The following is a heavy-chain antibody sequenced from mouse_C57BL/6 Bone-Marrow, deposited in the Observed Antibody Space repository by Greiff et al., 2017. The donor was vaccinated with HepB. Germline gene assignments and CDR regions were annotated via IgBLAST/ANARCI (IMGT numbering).Heavy chain of an antibody. CDR1: GFTFTDYY. CDR2: IRNKANGYTT. CDR3: ARYPLTGTSMDY. Sequence: EVKLMESGGGLVQPGGSLSLSCAASGFTFTDYYMSWVRQPPGKALEWLGFIRNKANGYTTEYSASVKGRFTISRDNSQSILYLQMNALRAEDSATYYCARYPLTGTSMDYWGQGTSVTVSS. D-gene: IGHD4-1*01. J-gene: IGHJ4*01. V-gene: IGHV7-3*01.